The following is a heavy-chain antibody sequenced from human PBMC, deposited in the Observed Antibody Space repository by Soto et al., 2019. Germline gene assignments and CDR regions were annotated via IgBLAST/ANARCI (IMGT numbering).Heavy chain of an antibody. V-gene: IGHV3-23*01. D-gene: IGHD2-15*01. J-gene: IGHJ1*01. Sequence: GGSLRLSCAASGFTFSSYAMSWVRQAPGKGLEWVSAITAGGGSTYYSDSVKGRFTISRDNSKNTLFLQMNSLRAEDTAVYYCAKPYCSGGSCYMYFQHWGQGTLVTVSS. CDR3: AKPYCSGGSCYMYFQH. CDR1: GFTFSSYA. CDR2: ITAGGGST.